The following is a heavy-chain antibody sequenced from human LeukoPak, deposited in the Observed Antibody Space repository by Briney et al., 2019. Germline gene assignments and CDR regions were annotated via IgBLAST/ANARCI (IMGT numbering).Heavy chain of an antibody. J-gene: IGHJ4*02. D-gene: IGHD5-18*01. CDR3: TRDDVGTAMYFDY. V-gene: IGHV3-49*04. Sequence: GGSLRLSCTASGFIFGDYAMSWVRQAPGKGLEWVGFIRSKAYGGTTEYAASVKGRFTISRDDSKSIAYLQMNSLKTEDTAVYYCTRDDVGTAMYFDYWGQGTLVTVSS. CDR2: IRSKAYGGTT. CDR1: GFIFGDYA.